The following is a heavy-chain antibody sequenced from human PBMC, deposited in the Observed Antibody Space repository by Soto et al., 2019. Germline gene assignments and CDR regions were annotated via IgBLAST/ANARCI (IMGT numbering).Heavy chain of an antibody. Sequence: PSETLSLTCTVSGGSINNYYWSWIRQPPGKGLEKIGYIYYSGSTNYNPSLKSRVTISVDTSKNQFSLKLSSVTAADTAVYYCARWYGGNFDYWGQGTLVTVSS. CDR1: GGSINNYY. CDR3: ARWYGGNFDY. J-gene: IGHJ4*02. CDR2: IYYSGST. V-gene: IGHV4-59*01. D-gene: IGHD1-26*01.